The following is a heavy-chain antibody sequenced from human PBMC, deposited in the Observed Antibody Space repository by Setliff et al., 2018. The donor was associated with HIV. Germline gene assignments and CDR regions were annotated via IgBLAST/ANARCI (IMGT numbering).Heavy chain of an antibody. CDR1: GYTFISYA. CDR2: ITGGSGNT. Sequence: GASVKVSCKASGYTFISYAIHWVRQAPGQSLEWMGWITGGSGNTKYPEKFQGRVTLTRDTSASTAYMELSSLRSEDTAVYYCARKGSGSSFDFEYWGQGTLVTVSS. J-gene: IGHJ4*02. V-gene: IGHV1-3*01. CDR3: ARKGSGSSFDFEY. D-gene: IGHD3-10*01.